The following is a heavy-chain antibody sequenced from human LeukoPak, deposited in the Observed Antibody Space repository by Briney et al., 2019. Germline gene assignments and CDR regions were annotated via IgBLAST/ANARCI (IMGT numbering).Heavy chain of an antibody. Sequence: PSQTLSLTCSVSGGSINSDDYYWNWIRQPPGKGLEWIGYIYYSGSTYYNPSLKSRVTISVDTSKNQFSLKLSSVTAADTAVYYCARHGGDDGGDSGTYYFDFWGQGTLVTVSS. CDR2: IYYSGST. V-gene: IGHV4-30-4*01. CDR3: ARHGGDDGGDSGTYYFDF. J-gene: IGHJ4*02. CDR1: GGSINSDDYY. D-gene: IGHD2-21*02.